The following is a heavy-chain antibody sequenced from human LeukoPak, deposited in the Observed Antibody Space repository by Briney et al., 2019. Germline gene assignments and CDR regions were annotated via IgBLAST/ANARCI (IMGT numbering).Heavy chain of an antibody. D-gene: IGHD2-15*01. CDR1: GYTFTNYG. V-gene: IGHV1-46*01. CDR3: ARDRGYCSGGSCYQDAFDI. CDR2: INPSGGST. J-gene: IGHJ3*02. Sequence: ASVKVSCKASGYTFTNYGISWVRQAPGQGLEWMGIINPSGGSTSYAQKFQGRVTMTRDTSTSTVYMELSSLRSEDTAVYYCARDRGYCSGGSCYQDAFDIWGQGTMVTVSS.